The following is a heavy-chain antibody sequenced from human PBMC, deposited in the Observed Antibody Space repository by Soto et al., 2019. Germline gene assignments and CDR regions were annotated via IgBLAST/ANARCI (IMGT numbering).Heavy chain of an antibody. CDR2: INAGNGNT. Sequence: GASVKVSCKASGYTFTSYAMHWVRQAPGQRLEWMGWINAGNGNTKYSQKFQGRVTITRHTSASTAYMELSSLRSEDTAVYYCARGLTEAARPFDYWGQGTLVTVSS. CDR1: GYTFTSYA. D-gene: IGHD6-6*01. V-gene: IGHV1-3*01. J-gene: IGHJ4*02. CDR3: ARGLTEAARPFDY.